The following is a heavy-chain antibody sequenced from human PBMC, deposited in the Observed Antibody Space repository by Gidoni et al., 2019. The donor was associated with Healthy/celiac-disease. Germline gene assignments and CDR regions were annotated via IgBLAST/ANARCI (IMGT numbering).Heavy chain of an antibody. Sequence: QVQLVESGGGVVQPGRSLRLSCAASGFTFSSYAMHWVRQAPGKGLEWVAVISYDGSNKYYADSVKGRFTISRDNSKNTLYLQMNSLRAEDTAVYYCAMGWLLLGGYFDYWGQGTLVTVSS. CDR1: GFTFSSYA. D-gene: IGHD3-22*01. V-gene: IGHV3-30-3*01. CDR3: AMGWLLLGGYFDY. CDR2: ISYDGSNK. J-gene: IGHJ4*02.